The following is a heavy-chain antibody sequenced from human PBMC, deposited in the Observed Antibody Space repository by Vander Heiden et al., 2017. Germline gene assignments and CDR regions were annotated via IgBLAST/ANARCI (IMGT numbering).Heavy chain of an antibody. V-gene: IGHV3-33*01. CDR1: EFTFSSYG. CDR3: ARDSGNDAFDI. CDR2: IWYDGSNK. Sequence: VQLVVSGGGVAQPGSPLTLSCAASEFTFSSYGRHGVRQAPGKGLEWVAVIWYDGSNKYYADSVKGRFTISRDNSKNTLYLQMNSLRAEDTAVYYCARDSGNDAFDIWGQGTMVTVSS. J-gene: IGHJ3*02. D-gene: IGHD1-26*01.